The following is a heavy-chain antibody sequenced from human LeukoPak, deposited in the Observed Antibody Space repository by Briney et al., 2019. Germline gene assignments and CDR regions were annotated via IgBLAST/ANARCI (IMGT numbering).Heavy chain of an antibody. J-gene: IGHJ3*02. CDR1: GFTFSSYG. CDR3: ARDFGGLAVAEVAFDI. Sequence: PGRSLRLSCAASGFTFSSYGMHWVRQAPGKGLEWVAVIWYDGSNKYYADSVKGRFTISRDNSNNTLYLQMNSLRVEDTAVYYCARDFGGLAVAEVAFDIWGQGTMVTVSS. D-gene: IGHD6-19*01. V-gene: IGHV3-33*01. CDR2: IWYDGSNK.